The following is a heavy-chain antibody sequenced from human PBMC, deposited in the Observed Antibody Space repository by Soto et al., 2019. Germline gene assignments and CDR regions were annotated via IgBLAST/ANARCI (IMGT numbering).Heavy chain of an antibody. V-gene: IGHV3-9*01. D-gene: IGHD3-16*01. Sequence: WIRQPPGKGLEWVSGISWNSGSIGYADSVKGRFTISRDNAKNSLYLQMNSLRAEDTTLYSCAKVRVGVYYYYGMDVWGQGTRVTVSS. CDR2: ISWNSGSI. CDR3: AKVRVGVYYYYGMDV. J-gene: IGHJ6*02.